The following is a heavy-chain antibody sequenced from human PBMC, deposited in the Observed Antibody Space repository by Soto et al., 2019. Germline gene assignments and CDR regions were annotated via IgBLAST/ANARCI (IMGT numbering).Heavy chain of an antibody. CDR2: VYPDDSDT. D-gene: IGHD4-17*01. CDR1: GYDFSISW. J-gene: IGHJ4*02. V-gene: IGHV5-51*01. CDR3: ARHSAYGGNSPFDY. Sequence: GESLKISCKASGYDFSISWIAWVRQMPGKGLEWMGIVYPDDSDTKYSPSFHGQVTISADKSISTAYLQWSSLKASDTAMYYCARHSAYGGNSPFDYWGQGTLVTVSS.